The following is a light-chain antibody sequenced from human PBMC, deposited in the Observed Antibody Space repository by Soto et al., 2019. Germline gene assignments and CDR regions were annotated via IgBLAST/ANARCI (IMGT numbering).Light chain of an antibody. J-gene: IGLJ2*01. Sequence: QSVLTQPLSASGTPGQRVTISCSGISSNIGSNTVNWYQQLPGTAPKHLIYSNNQRPSGVPDRFSGSKSGTSASLAISGLQSEDEADYYCAAWDDSLNGVVFGGGTKLTVL. CDR1: SSNIGSNT. V-gene: IGLV1-44*01. CDR3: AAWDDSLNGVV. CDR2: SNN.